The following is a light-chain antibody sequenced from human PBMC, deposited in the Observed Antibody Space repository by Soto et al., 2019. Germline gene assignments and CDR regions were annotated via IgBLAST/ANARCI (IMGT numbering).Light chain of an antibody. Sequence: QSALTQPPSASGSPGRSVTISCTGSSSDIGGYDYVSWYQQHPGKAPKLVIYEVTERPSGVPDRFSGSKSGNTASLTVSGLQPDDEADYFCSSYASSNVVFGGGTKLTVL. CDR3: SSYASSNVV. CDR1: SSDIGGYDY. CDR2: EVT. V-gene: IGLV2-8*01. J-gene: IGLJ2*01.